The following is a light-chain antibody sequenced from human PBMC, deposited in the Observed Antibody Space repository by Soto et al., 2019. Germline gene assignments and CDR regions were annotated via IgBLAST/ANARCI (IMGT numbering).Light chain of an antibody. Sequence: DIQMTQSPSTLSGSVGDRVTITCRASQTISSWLAWYQQKPGKAPKLLIYTASSLNSGVPSRFTGSGSGTEFTLTISSLQPDDFANYYCQHYNSYSKAFGQGTKLELK. J-gene: IGKJ1*01. CDR3: QHYNSYSKA. V-gene: IGKV1-5*03. CDR1: QTISSW. CDR2: TAS.